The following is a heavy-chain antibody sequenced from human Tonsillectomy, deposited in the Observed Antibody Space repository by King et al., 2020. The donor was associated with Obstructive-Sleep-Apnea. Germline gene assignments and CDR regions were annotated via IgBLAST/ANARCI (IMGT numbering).Heavy chain of an antibody. CDR1: GFTFDDYA. D-gene: IGHD1-1*01. Sequence: VQLVESGGGLVQPGRSLRLSCAASGFTFDDYAMHWVRQAPGKGLEWVSGISWNSGSIGYADSVKGRFTISRDNAKNSLYLQMNSLRAEDTALYYCAKDGRSWYKKSAEYFKHGGQGTLVTVSS. V-gene: IGHV3-9*01. J-gene: IGHJ1*01. CDR2: ISWNSGSI. CDR3: AKDGRSWYKKSAEYFKH.